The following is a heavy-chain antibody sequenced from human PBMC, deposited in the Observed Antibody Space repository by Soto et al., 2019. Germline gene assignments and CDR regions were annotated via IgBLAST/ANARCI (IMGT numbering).Heavy chain of an antibody. V-gene: IGHV1-2*07. Sequence: ASLKVSCNASGYTFTENQIHWLRRAPGQRLQWRGISDPKSGDTTFAPTFQGRVTMTRDTSTNTAYLELTRLTSDDTAIYYCARSQLLDSTRWCFDXWGLGTLVPVSX. CDR3: ARSQLLDSTRWCFDX. J-gene: IGHJ5*02. D-gene: IGHD2-21*01. CDR1: GYTFTENQ. CDR2: SDPKSGDT.